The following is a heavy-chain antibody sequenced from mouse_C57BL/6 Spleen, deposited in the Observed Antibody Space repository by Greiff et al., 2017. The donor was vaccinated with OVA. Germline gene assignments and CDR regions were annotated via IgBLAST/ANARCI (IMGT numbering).Heavy chain of an antibody. J-gene: IGHJ4*01. V-gene: IGHV3-6*01. D-gene: IGHD4-1*01. Sequence: EVQRVESGPGLVKPSQSLSLTCSVTGYSITSGYYWNWIRQFPGNKLEWMGYISYDGSNNYNPSLKNRISITRDTSKNQFFLKLNSVTTEDTATYYCAREGTGTGAMDYWGQGTSVTVSS. CDR1: GYSITSGYY. CDR3: AREGTGTGAMDY. CDR2: ISYDGSN.